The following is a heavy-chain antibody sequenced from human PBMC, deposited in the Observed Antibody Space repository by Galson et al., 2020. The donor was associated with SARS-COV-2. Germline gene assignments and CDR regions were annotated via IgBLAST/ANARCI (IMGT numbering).Heavy chain of an antibody. Sequence: KISCKASGGTFSSYAISWVRQAPGQGLEWMGGIIPILGIANYAQKFQGRVTITADKSTSTAYMELSSLRSEDTAVYYCARVGTAVYATQYYYYYGMDVWGQGTTVTVSS. J-gene: IGHJ6*02. CDR1: GGTFSSYA. D-gene: IGHD2-8*01. V-gene: IGHV1-69*10. CDR3: ARVGTAVYATQYYYYYGMDV. CDR2: IIPILGIA.